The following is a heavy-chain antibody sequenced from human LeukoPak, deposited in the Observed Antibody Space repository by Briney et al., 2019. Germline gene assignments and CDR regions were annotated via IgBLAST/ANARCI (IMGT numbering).Heavy chain of an antibody. Sequence: GGSLRLSCAASGFTFSSYAMSWVRQAPGKGLEWVSAISGSGGSTYHADSVKGRFTISRDNSKNTLYLQMNSLRAEDTAVYYCAKGWYGGNSRMYGCFDYWGQGTLVTVSS. CDR2: ISGSGGST. CDR3: AKGWYGGNSRMYGCFDY. V-gene: IGHV3-23*01. J-gene: IGHJ4*02. CDR1: GFTFSSYA. D-gene: IGHD4-23*01.